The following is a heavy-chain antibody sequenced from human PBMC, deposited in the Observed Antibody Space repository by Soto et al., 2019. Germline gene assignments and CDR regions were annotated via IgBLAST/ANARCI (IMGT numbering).Heavy chain of an antibody. CDR1: GGSFSGYY. D-gene: IGHD2-2*01. Sequence: PSETLFLTCAVYGGSFSGYYWSWIRQPPGKGLEWIGEINHSGSTNYNPSLKSRVTISVDTSKNQFSLKLSSVTAADTAVYYCARGWAVVVPAAPPYYYYGMDVWGQGTTVTVSS. CDR2: INHSGST. CDR3: ARGWAVVVPAAPPYYYYGMDV. J-gene: IGHJ6*02. V-gene: IGHV4-34*01.